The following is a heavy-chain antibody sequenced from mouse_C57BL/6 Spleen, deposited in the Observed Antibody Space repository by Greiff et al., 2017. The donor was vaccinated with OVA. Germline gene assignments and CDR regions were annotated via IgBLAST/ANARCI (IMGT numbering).Heavy chain of an antibody. CDR2: IDPSDSYT. Sequence: VQLQQPGAELVKPGASVKLSCKASGYTFTSYWMQWVKQRPGQGLEWIGEIDPSDSYTNYNQKFKGKATLTVDTSSSTAYMQLSSLTSEDSAVYYCAGQLRLEAWFAYWGQGTLVTVSA. V-gene: IGHV1-50*01. J-gene: IGHJ3*01. D-gene: IGHD3-2*02. CDR1: GYTFTSYW. CDR3: AGQLRLEAWFAY.